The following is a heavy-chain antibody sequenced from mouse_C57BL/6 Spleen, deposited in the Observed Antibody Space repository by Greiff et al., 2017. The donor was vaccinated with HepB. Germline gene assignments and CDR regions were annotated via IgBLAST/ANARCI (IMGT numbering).Heavy chain of an antibody. J-gene: IGHJ4*01. CDR3: ARHESYDYYAMDY. Sequence: VKLQESGPGLVAPSQSLSITCTVSGFSLTSYGVHWVRQPPGKGLEWLVVIWSDGSTTYNSALKSRLSISKDNSKSQVFLKMNSLQTDDTAMYYCARHESYDYYAMDYWGQGTSVTVSS. D-gene: IGHD6-5*01. V-gene: IGHV2-6-1*01. CDR1: GFSLTSYG. CDR2: IWSDGST.